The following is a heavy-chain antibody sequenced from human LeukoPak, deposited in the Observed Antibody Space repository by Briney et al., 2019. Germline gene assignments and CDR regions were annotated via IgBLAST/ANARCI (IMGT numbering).Heavy chain of an antibody. CDR1: GFGFSNFW. V-gene: IGHV3-7*01. CDR3: VRDWAPASMQAAPFDC. Sequence: GGSLRLSCAASGFGFSNFWMSWVRQAPGKEPEWVANIKEDGSLKNYVDSVEGRFTVSRDNAKNTLYLQMNSLRLEDTAVYYCVRDWAPASMQAAPFDCWGQGTLVTVSS. J-gene: IGHJ4*02. CDR2: IKEDGSLK. D-gene: IGHD2/OR15-2a*01.